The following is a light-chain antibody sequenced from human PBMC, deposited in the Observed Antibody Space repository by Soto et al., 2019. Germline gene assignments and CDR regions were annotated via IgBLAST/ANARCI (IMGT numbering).Light chain of an antibody. CDR2: DAS. J-gene: IGKJ4*01. Sequence: EIVLTQSPGTLSLSPGERATLSCRASQSVSYYLAWYQQKPGQAPRLLIYDASSRATGVPDRFSGSGSGTDFTLTISGLEPEDFGVYHCQQYESTLTFGGGTKVDIK. CDR3: QQYESTLT. V-gene: IGKV3-20*01. CDR1: QSVSYY.